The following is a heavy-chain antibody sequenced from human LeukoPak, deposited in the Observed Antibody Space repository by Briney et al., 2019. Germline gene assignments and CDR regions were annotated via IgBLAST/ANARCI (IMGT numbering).Heavy chain of an antibody. V-gene: IGHV4-34*01. D-gene: IGHD4-17*01. J-gene: IGHJ3*02. CDR3: ARGDYASFDAFDI. CDR1: GGSFSGYY. Sequence: SETLSLTCAVYGGSFSGYYWSWIRQPPGKGLEWIGEINHSGSTNYNPSLKSRVTISVDTSKNQFSLKLGSVTAADTAVYYCARGDYASFDAFDIWGQGTMVTVSS. CDR2: INHSGST.